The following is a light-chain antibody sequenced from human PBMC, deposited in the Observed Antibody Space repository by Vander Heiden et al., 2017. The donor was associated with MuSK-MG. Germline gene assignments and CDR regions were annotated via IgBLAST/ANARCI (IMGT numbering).Light chain of an antibody. CDR2: AAS. CDR3: QKDNSAPIT. V-gene: IGKV1-27*01. Sequence: DIQMTQSPSSLSASVGDRVTITCRASQGISNYLAWYQQKPGKVPKLLIYAASTLQSGVPSRFSGSGSGTDFTLTISILHPEDVATYYCQKDNSAPITFGQGIRLEIK. CDR1: QGISNY. J-gene: IGKJ5*01.